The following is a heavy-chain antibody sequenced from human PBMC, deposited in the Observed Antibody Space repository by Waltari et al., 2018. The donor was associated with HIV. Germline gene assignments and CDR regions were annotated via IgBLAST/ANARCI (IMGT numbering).Heavy chain of an antibody. J-gene: IGHJ4*02. CDR2: INQDGSEK. CDR1: GFTFRSYW. CDR3: ARDVTAVRYPDY. D-gene: IGHD3-9*01. Sequence: EVQLVESGGGLVQPGGSLRLSCAASGFTFRSYWMSWVRQAPGKGLEWGANINQDGSEKYYVDSVKGRFTVSRDNAKSSLYVQMNSLRVEDSALYYCARDVTAVRYPDYWGQGILVTVSS. V-gene: IGHV3-7*01.